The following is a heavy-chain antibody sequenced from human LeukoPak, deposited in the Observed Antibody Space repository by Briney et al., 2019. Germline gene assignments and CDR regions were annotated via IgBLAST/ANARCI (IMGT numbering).Heavy chain of an antibody. V-gene: IGHV4-34*01. D-gene: IGHD4-17*01. CDR3: ARGDYGDSDDY. Sequence: SETLSLTCAVYGGSFSGYYWSWIRQPPGKGLEWIGEINHSGSTNYNPSLKSRVTISVDTSKNQFSLKLSSVTAADTAVYHCARGDYGDSDDYWGQGTLVTVSS. J-gene: IGHJ4*02. CDR1: GGSFSGYY. CDR2: INHSGST.